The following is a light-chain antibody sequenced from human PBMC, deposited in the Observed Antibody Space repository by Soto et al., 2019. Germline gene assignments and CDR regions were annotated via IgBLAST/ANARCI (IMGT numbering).Light chain of an antibody. Sequence: QSVLTQPPSVSGAPGQRVTISCTGSSSNIGAGYDVHWYQQLPGTAPKLLIYGNSNRPSGVPDRFSGSKSGTSASLAITGLQGEDEGGYYCQSYDSRLSGPVVFGGGTKLTVL. J-gene: IGLJ2*01. CDR2: GNS. CDR1: SSNIGAGYD. CDR3: QSYDSRLSGPVV. V-gene: IGLV1-40*01.